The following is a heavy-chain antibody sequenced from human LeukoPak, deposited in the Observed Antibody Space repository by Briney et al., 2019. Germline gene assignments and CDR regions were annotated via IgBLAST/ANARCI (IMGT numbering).Heavy chain of an antibody. V-gene: IGHV3-21*01. J-gene: IGHJ3*02. D-gene: IGHD3-16*02. CDR1: GFTFSSYS. CDR3: AREYERDYDYVWGSYRYDSSAFDI. Sequence: GGSLRLPCAASGFTFSSYSMNWVRQAPGKGLEWVSSISSSSSYIYYADSVKGRFTISRDNAKNSLYLQMNSLRAEDTAVYYCAREYERDYDYVWGSYRYDSSAFDIWGQGTMVTVSS. CDR2: ISSSSSYI.